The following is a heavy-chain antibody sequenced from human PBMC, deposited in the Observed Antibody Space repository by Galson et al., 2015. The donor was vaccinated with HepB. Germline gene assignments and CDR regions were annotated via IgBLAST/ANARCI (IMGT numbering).Heavy chain of an antibody. CDR2: IKQDGTEK. D-gene: IGHD3-3*01. CDR1: GFTFSSSW. V-gene: IGHV3-7*01. J-gene: IGHJ3*02. Sequence: SLRLSCAASGFTFSSSWMNWVRQAPGKGLEWVANIKQDGTEKYYVDSVKGRFTISRDNAKNSVYLQMNSLRAEDTAVYYCARDTGLGWSGYSDAFDIWGQGTMVTVSS. CDR3: ARDTGLGWSGYSDAFDI.